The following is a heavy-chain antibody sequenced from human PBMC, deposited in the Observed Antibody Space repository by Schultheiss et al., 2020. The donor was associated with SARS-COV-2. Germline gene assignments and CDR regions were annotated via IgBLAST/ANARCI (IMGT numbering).Heavy chain of an antibody. CDR1: GYIFTGYY. CDR3: ARDSVFNSYYDFWSGYYKAI. Sequence: ASVKVSCKASGYIFTGYYMHWVRQAPGQGLEWMGWINPNSGGTNYAQKFQGRVTMTRDTSISTAYMELSRLRSDDTAVYYCARDSVFNSYYDFWSGYYKAIWGQGTMVTVSS. V-gene: IGHV1-2*02. D-gene: IGHD3-3*01. CDR2: INPNSGGT. J-gene: IGHJ3*02.